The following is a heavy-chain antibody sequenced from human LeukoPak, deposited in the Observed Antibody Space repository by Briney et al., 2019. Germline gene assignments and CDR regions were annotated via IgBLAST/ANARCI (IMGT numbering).Heavy chain of an antibody. CDR1: GYTFTGYY. CDR3: ARDERYDSSGYPFDY. V-gene: IGHV1-2*02. J-gene: IGHJ4*02. CDR2: INPNNGGT. Sequence: GASVKVSCKASGYTFTGYYMHWVRQAPGQGLEWMGWINPNNGGTNYAQKFQGRVTMTRDTSISTAYMELSRLRSDDTAVYYCARDERYDSSGYPFDYWGQGTLVTVSS. D-gene: IGHD3-22*01.